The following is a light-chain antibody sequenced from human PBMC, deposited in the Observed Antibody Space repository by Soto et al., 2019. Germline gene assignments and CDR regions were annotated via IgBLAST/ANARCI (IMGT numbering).Light chain of an antibody. V-gene: IGKV1-5*01. CDR2: DAS. CDR3: QQYSSYPST. J-gene: IGKJ2*01. Sequence: DIQMTQSPSTLSASVGDRVTITCRASQSISSWLAWYQQKPGQAPKLLIYDASSLESGVPSRFSGSGSGTEFTLTISSLQPDDFATYYCQQYSSYPSTFGQGTKLEIK. CDR1: QSISSW.